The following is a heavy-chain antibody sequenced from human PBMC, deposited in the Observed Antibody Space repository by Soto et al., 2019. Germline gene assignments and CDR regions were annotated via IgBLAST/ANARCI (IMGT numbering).Heavy chain of an antibody. CDR3: AKGQLEAVAGTIDAFDI. J-gene: IGHJ3*02. D-gene: IGHD6-19*01. CDR2: ISYDGSNK. CDR1: GFTFSSYG. V-gene: IGHV3-30*18. Sequence: GGSLRLSCAASGFTFSSYGMHWVRQAPGKGLEWVAVISYDGSNKYYADSVKGRFTISRDNSKNTLYLQMNSLRAEDTAVYYCAKGQLEAVAGTIDAFDIWGQGTMVTVSS.